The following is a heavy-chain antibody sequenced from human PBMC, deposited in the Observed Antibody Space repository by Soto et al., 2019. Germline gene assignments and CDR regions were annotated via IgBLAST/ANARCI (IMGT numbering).Heavy chain of an antibody. D-gene: IGHD6-19*01. CDR2: ISYDGSNK. V-gene: IGHV3-30*18. J-gene: IGHJ6*02. Sequence: QVQLVESGGGVVQPGRSLRLSCAASGFTFSSYRMHWVRQAPGKGLEWVAVISYDGSNKYYADSVKGRFTISRDNSKNTLYLQLNSLRAEDTAVYYCAKDKSRSVADDHYYGMDVGGQGTTVTVSS. CDR1: GFTFSSYR. CDR3: AKDKSRSVADDHYYGMDV.